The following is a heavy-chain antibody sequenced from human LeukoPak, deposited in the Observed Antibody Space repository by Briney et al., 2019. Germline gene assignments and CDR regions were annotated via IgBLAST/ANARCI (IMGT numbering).Heavy chain of an antibody. J-gene: IGHJ4*02. Sequence: ASVKVSCKASGYTFTGYYMHWVRQAPGQGLEWMGWISAYNGNTNYVQKLQGRVTMTTDTSTSTAYMELRSLRSDDTAVYYCARLEMVYAMGDYWGQGTLVTVSS. CDR3: ARLEMVYAMGDY. V-gene: IGHV1-18*04. CDR1: GYTFTGYY. D-gene: IGHD2-8*01. CDR2: ISAYNGNT.